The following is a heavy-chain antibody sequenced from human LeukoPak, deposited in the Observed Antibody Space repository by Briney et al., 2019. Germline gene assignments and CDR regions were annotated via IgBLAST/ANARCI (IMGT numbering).Heavy chain of an antibody. D-gene: IGHD3-10*01. J-gene: IGHJ5*02. CDR2: ISAYNGNT. CDR1: GYTFTSYG. CDR3: ASDHGAQLLWFGELFGQNWFDP. V-gene: IGHV1-18*01. Sequence: ASVKVSCKASGYTFTSYGISWVRQAPGQGLEWMGWISAYNGNTNYAQKLQGRVTMTTDTSTSTAYMELRSLRSDDTAVYYCASDHGAQLLWFGELFGQNWFDPWGQGTLVTVSS.